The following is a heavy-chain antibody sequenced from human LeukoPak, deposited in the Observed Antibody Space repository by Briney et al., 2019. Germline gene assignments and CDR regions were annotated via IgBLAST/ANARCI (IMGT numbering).Heavy chain of an antibody. V-gene: IGHV1-69*04. CDR3: ARAYYYDSSGYGFH. J-gene: IGHJ1*01. Sequence: GASVKVSFKASGGTFSSYAISWVRQAPGQGLEWMGRIIPILGIANYAQKFQGRVTITADKSTSTAYMELSSLRSEDTAVYYCARAYYYDSSGYGFHWGQGTLVTVSS. D-gene: IGHD3-22*01. CDR2: IIPILGIA. CDR1: GGTFSSYA.